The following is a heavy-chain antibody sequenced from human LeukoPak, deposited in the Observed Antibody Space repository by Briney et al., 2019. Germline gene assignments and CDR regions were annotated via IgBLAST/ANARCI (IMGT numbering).Heavy chain of an antibody. J-gene: IGHJ4*02. CDR3: YFRSSGYFDG. CDR2: ISHDGSNK. V-gene: IGHV3-30*04. CDR1: GFTFSSCA. D-gene: IGHD3-22*01. Sequence: GGSLRLSCAASGFTFSSCAMHWVRQAPGKGLEWVAVISHDGSNKYYADSVKGLFTISRDNSKNTLYLQMNSLRAEDTAVYYCYFRSSGYFDGWGQGTLVTVSS.